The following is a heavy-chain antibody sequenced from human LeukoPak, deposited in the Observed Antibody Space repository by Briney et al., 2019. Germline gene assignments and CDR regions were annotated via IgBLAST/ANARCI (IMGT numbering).Heavy chain of an antibody. V-gene: IGHV1-2*02. CDR3: ARDLSVWYEEKTEYAFDI. CDR2: INPNSGGT. J-gene: IGHJ3*02. D-gene: IGHD6-19*01. CDR1: GYTFTGYY. Sequence: GGSLRLSCAASGYTFTGYYMHWVRQAPGQGLEWMGWINPNSGGTNYAQKFQGRVTMTRDTSISTAYMELSRLRSDDAAVYYCARDLSVWYEEKTEYAFDIWGQGTMVTVSS.